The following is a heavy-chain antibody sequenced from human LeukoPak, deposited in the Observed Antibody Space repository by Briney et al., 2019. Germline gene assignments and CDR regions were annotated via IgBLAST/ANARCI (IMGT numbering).Heavy chain of an antibody. V-gene: IGHV4-34*01. D-gene: IGHD6-19*01. CDR2: IYHSGST. CDR1: GGSFSGYY. CDR3: ARPYSSDRDTYYFDY. Sequence: SETLSLTCAVYGGSFSGYYWSWIRQPPGKGLEWIGEIYHSGSTNYNPSLKSRVTISVDTSQNQFSLKLSSVTAADTAVYYCARPYSSDRDTYYFDYWGQGTLVTVSS. J-gene: IGHJ4*02.